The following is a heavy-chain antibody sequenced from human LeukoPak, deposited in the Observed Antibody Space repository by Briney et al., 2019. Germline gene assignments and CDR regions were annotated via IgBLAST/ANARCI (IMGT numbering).Heavy chain of an antibody. CDR2: IYSSGST. V-gene: IGHV4-4*07. Sequence: SETLSLTCTVSGGSISSYYWSWIRQPAGKGLEWIGRIYSSGSTNYNPSPKSRVNMSVDTSKNQFSLKLSSVTAADTAVYYCARESRRSYCNEYWGQGTLVTVSS. CDR1: GGSISSYY. J-gene: IGHJ4*02. D-gene: IGHD3-10*01. CDR3: ARESRRSYCNEY.